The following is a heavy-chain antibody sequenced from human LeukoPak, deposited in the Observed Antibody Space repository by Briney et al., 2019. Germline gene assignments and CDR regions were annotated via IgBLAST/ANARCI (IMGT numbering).Heavy chain of an antibody. V-gene: IGHV4-34*01. D-gene: IGHD3-22*01. CDR3: ASALRLYDSSGSFDY. Sequence: PSETLSLTCAVYGGSFSGYYWSWIRQPPGKGLEWIGEINHSGSTNYNPSLKSRVTISVDTSKNQFSLKLSSVTAADTAVYYCASALRLYDSSGSFDYWGQGTLVTVSS. J-gene: IGHJ4*02. CDR1: GGSFSGYY. CDR2: INHSGST.